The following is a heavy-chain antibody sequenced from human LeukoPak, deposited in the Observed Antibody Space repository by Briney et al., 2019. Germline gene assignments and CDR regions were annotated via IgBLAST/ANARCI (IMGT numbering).Heavy chain of an antibody. CDR2: ISYDGSNK. J-gene: IGHJ4*02. Sequence: SGGSLRLSCAASGFTFSSYGMHWVRQAPGKGLEWVAVISYDGSNKYYADSVKGRFTISGDNSKNTLYLQMNSLRAEGTAVYYCAKEGGYSYGHFDYWGQGTLVTVSS. CDR1: GFTFSSYG. D-gene: IGHD5-18*01. CDR3: AKEGGYSYGHFDY. V-gene: IGHV3-30*18.